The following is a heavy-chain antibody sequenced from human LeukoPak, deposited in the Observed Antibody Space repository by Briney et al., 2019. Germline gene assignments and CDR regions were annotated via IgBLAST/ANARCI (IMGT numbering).Heavy chain of an antibody. D-gene: IGHD6-19*01. V-gene: IGHV3-33*08. CDR2: IWYDGSNK. CDR3: ARDQEWLVRGYYYGMDV. Sequence: PGGSLRLSCAASGFTFSSYAMSWVRQAPGKGLEWVAVIWYDGSNKYYADSVKGRFTISRDNSKNTLYLQMNSLRAEDTAVYYCARDQEWLVRGYYYGMDVWGQGTTVTVSS. CDR1: GFTFSSYA. J-gene: IGHJ6*02.